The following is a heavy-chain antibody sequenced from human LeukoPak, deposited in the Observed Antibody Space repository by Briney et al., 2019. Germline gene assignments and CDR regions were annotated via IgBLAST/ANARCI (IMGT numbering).Heavy chain of an antibody. V-gene: IGHV4-39*01. Sequence: SETLSLTCTVSGGSISSSSYYWGWIRQPPGKGREWIGSIYYSGSTYYNPSLKSRVTISVDTSKNQFSLKLSSVTAADTAVYYCAGDSSLVQLWVEGEFDPWGQGTLVTVSS. CDR2: IYYSGST. CDR3: AGDSSLVQLWVEGEFDP. D-gene: IGHD5-18*01. CDR1: GGSISSSSYY. J-gene: IGHJ5*02.